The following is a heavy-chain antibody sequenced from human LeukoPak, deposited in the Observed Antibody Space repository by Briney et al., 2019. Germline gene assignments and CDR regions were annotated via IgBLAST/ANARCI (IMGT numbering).Heavy chain of an antibody. Sequence: GESLKISCQGSGYSFTNNWIAWVRQMPGKGLEWMGIIYPADSDARYSPSFQGQVTISADKSIRTTYLQWSSLKASDTAIYYCARQQYSLYYYDYWGQGTLVTVSS. CDR3: ARQQYSLYYYDY. J-gene: IGHJ4*02. D-gene: IGHD5-18*01. CDR1: GYSFTNNW. V-gene: IGHV5-51*01. CDR2: IYPADSDA.